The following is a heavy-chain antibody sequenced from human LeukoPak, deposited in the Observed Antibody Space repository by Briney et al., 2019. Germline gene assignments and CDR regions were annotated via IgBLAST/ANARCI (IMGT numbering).Heavy chain of an antibody. V-gene: IGHV3-21*01. CDR1: GFTFSSYS. J-gene: IGHJ4*02. Sequence: GGSLRLSCAASGFTFSSYSMKWVRQAPGKAREWGSSISRSNRYIYYADSVKGRFTISRDEAKNSLYLQMNSLRAEDTAVYYCARDLFPSTTAYFDYWGQGTLVTVSS. CDR3: ARDLFPSTTAYFDY. CDR2: ISRSNRYI. D-gene: IGHD4-11*01.